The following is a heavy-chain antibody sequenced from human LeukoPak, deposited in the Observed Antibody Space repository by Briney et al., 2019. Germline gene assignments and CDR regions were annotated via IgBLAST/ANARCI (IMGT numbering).Heavy chain of an antibody. J-gene: IGHJ4*02. Sequence: NPSETLSLTCAVYGGSFSGYYWSWIRQPPGKGLEWIGEINHSGSTNYNPSLKSRVTISVDTSKNQFSLKLSSVTAADTAVYYCASEDAYCGGDCYPYWGQGTLVTVSS. D-gene: IGHD2-21*02. CDR2: INHSGST. CDR1: GGSFSGYY. V-gene: IGHV4-34*01. CDR3: ASEDAYCGGDCYPY.